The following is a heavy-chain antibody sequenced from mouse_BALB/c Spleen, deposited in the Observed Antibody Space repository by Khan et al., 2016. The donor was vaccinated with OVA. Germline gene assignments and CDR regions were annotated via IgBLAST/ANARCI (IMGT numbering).Heavy chain of an antibody. CDR2: IYPGGDTT. D-gene: IGHD4-1*01. CDR3: ARAGWDVFAY. Sequence: QVQLQQSGPELVKPGASVKMSCKASGYTFTDYVMNWVKQRNGQGLEWIGQIYPGGDTTYYTEKFKGKATLTADRSSSTAYMQLSNLTSEDSAVYFCARAGWDVFAYWGQGTLVTVSA. V-gene: IGHV1-77*01. J-gene: IGHJ3*01. CDR1: GYTFTDYV.